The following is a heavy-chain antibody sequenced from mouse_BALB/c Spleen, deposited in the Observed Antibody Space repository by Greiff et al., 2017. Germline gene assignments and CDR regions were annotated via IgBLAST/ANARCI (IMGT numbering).Heavy chain of an antibody. Sequence: VHLVESGGGLVKPGGSLKLSCAASGFAFSSYDMSWVRQTPEKRLEWVAYISSGGGSTYYPDTVKGRFTISRDNAKNTLYLQMSSLKSEDTAMYYCARHQGGYDAWFAYWGQGTLVTVSA. J-gene: IGHJ3*01. CDR3: ARHQGGYDAWFAY. CDR1: GFAFSSYD. CDR2: ISSGGGST. V-gene: IGHV5-12-1*01. D-gene: IGHD2-2*01.